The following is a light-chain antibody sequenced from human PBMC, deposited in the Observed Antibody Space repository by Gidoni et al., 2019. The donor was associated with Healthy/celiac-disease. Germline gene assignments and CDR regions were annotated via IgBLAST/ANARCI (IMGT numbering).Light chain of an antibody. CDR3: QQSYSTPPWT. J-gene: IGKJ1*01. Sequence: DIQMTQSPSSLSASVGDRVTITCRASQSISSYLNWYPQKPGKAPKLLIYASSSLQSGVPSRFSGSGSGTAFTLTLSSLQPEDFATYYCQQSYSTPPWTFGQGTKVEI. V-gene: IGKV1-39*01. CDR2: ASS. CDR1: QSISSY.